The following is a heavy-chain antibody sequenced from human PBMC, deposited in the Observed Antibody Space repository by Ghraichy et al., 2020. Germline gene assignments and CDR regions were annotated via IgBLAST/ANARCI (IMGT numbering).Heavy chain of an antibody. CDR2: IIPMFSSP. CDR3: ARALGYCRSGTCYKGKYYYGMDV. CDR1: GGTFSSDS. J-gene: IGHJ6*02. Sequence: SVKVSCKLSGGTFSSDSINWVRQAPGQGLEWMGGIIPMFSSPNIPQKFQGRVTIAADESTSTVYVELSSLTSEDTAVYFCARALGYCRSGTCYKGKYYYGMDVWGQGTTVTVSS. D-gene: IGHD2-2*01. V-gene: IGHV1-69*13.